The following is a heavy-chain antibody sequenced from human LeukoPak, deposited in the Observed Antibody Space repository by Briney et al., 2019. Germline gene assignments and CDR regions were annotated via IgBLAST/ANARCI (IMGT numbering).Heavy chain of an antibody. CDR2: IYYSGST. V-gene: IGHV4-59*08. CDR3: ARSIAAAGTLLDY. D-gene: IGHD6-13*01. J-gene: IGHJ4*02. CDR1: GGSISSYY. Sequence: SETPSLTCTVSGGSISSYYWSWIRQPPGKGLEWIGYIYYSGSTNYNPSLKSRVTISVDTSKNQFSLKLSSVTAADTAVYYCARSIAAAGTLLDYWGQGTLVTVSS.